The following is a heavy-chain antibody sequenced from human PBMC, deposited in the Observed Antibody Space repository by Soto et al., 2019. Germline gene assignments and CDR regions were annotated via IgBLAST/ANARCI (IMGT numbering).Heavy chain of an antibody. D-gene: IGHD1-26*01. V-gene: IGHV2-5*01. CDR2: IYWNDDK. Sequence: QITLKESGPPLVKPTQTLTLTCTFSGFSLSTSGVGVGWIRQPPGKALEWLALIYWNDDKRYSPSLKSRLTITTDTSKNQVVLTMTNMDPVDTATYYCAHSRIVGVTGYFDYWGQGTLVTVSS. CDR1: GFSLSTSGVG. CDR3: AHSRIVGVTGYFDY. J-gene: IGHJ4*02.